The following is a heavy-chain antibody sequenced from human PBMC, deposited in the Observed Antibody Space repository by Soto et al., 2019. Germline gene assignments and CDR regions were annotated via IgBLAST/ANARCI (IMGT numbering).Heavy chain of an antibody. Sequence: PSETLSLTCTVSGASISSSYWSWIRQPPGKGLEWIGYIFHSGTTNYNPSLKSRVTISVDTSKNQFSLNLSSLTTADTAVYYCARDMTSLTAMVTYGDFDIWGQGTMVTVSS. CDR1: GASISSSY. CDR2: IFHSGTT. CDR3: ARDMTSLTAMVTYGDFDI. V-gene: IGHV4-59*01. D-gene: IGHD5-18*01. J-gene: IGHJ3*02.